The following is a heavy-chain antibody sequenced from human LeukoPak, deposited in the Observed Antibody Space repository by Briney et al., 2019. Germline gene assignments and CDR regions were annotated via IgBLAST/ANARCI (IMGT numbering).Heavy chain of an antibody. V-gene: IGHV3-23*01. Sequence: GGSLRLSCAASGFTFSNYAMSWVRQAPGKGLEWVSAVTGSGGSTYYADSVKGRFTVSRDNSKNTPYLQINSLRDEDTAVYYCAKLLDYWGQGTLVTVSS. CDR2: VTGSGGST. CDR1: GFTFSNYA. J-gene: IGHJ4*02. CDR3: AKLLDY.